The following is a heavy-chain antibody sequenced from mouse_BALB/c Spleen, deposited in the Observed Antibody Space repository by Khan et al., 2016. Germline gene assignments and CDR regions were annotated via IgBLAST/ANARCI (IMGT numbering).Heavy chain of an antibody. CDR2: INPGSGVT. V-gene: IGHV1-54*01. Sequence: QVQLQQSGAELVRPGTSVKVSCKASGYAFPNSLIEWLKQRPGQGFVWIGVINPGSGVTNYNEQFTGNATLPADKSSSTAYIQLSSLTSDDSAVFVCAREGIDGSCVDYGGQGTSVTVSS. D-gene: IGHD1-1*02. CDR3: AREGIDGSCVDY. J-gene: IGHJ4*01. CDR1: GYAFPNSL.